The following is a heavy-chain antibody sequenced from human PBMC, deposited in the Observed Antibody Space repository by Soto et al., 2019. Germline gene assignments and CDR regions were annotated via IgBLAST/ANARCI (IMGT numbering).Heavy chain of an antibody. CDR2: ISGSGGST. Sequence: EVQLLESGGGLVQPGGSLRLSCAASGFTFSSYAMSWVRQAPGKGLEWVSAISGSGGSTYYADSVKGRFTISRDNSKNALYLQINRLRGEDTAVYYCARRSSGGSFDYWGQGTLVTVSS. V-gene: IGHV3-23*01. D-gene: IGHD6-19*01. CDR3: ARRSSGGSFDY. J-gene: IGHJ4*02. CDR1: GFTFSSYA.